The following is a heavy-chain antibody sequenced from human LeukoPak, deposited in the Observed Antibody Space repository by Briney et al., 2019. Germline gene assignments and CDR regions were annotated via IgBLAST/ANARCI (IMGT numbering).Heavy chain of an antibody. V-gene: IGHV3-30*04. J-gene: IGHJ4*02. Sequence: GGSLRLSCAAPGFTFTTYALHWVRQAPDKGLEWVAVISYDGSNEYYADSVKGRFTISRDNSKNTLYLQINSLRAEDTAVYYCARGGHITIFGVLIDYWGQGTLVTVSS. CDR2: ISYDGSNE. CDR1: GFTFTTYA. D-gene: IGHD3-3*01. CDR3: ARGGHITIFGVLIDY.